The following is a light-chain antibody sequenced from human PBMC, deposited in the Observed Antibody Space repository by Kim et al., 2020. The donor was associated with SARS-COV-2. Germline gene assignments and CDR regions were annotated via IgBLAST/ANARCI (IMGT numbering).Light chain of an antibody. J-gene: IGLJ2*01. Sequence: VTLGQTVRITCEGDSLRSYYATWYQQKPGQAPIVVIYGKNNRPSGIPARFSGSSSGDTASLTITGTQAGDEADYYCNSRGSNDNVIFGGGTQLTVL. CDR1: SLRSYY. V-gene: IGLV3-19*01. CDR3: NSRGSNDNVI. CDR2: GKN.